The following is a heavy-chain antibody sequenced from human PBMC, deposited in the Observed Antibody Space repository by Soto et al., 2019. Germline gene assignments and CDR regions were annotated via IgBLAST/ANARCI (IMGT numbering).Heavy chain of an antibody. Sequence: QVQLVQSGPEVQKPGASVKVSCKTSGYVFISYGISWVRQAPGHGLEWGGWISAYTGKADYAHKLQGRVTMTTETSTSTASLERWSLRSDDTAVYYCARDQRYYGSGSYYSDNWGQGTLVTVSS. D-gene: IGHD3-10*01. CDR3: ARDQRYYGSGSYYSDN. V-gene: IGHV1-18*04. CDR2: ISAYTGKA. J-gene: IGHJ4*02. CDR1: GYVFISYG.